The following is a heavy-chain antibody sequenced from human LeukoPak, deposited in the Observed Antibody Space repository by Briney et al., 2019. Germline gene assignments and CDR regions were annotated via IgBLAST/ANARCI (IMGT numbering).Heavy chain of an antibody. CDR1: GGSISSYY. CDR3: ARVGSGYYDSSGYYPDAFDI. CDR2: INHSGST. J-gene: IGHJ3*02. V-gene: IGHV4-34*01. Sequence: SETLSLTCTVSGGSISSYYWSWIRQPPGKGLEWIGEINHSGSTNYNPSLKSRVTISVDTSKNQFSLKLSSVTAADTAVYYCARVGSGYYDSSGYYPDAFDIWGQGTMVTVSS. D-gene: IGHD3-22*01.